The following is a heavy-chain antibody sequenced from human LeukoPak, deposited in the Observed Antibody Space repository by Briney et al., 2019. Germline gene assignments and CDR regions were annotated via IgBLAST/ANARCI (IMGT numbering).Heavy chain of an antibody. J-gene: IGHJ4*02. CDR3: AKEKSQGRIAVAGREDY. V-gene: IGHV3-30*18. D-gene: IGHD6-19*01. CDR2: ISYDGSNK. CDR1: GFTFRSYA. Sequence: GGSLRLSCAASGFTFRSYAMSWVRQAPGKGLEWVAVISYDGSNKYYADSVKGRFTISRDNSKNTLYLQMNSLRAEDTAVYYCAKEKSQGRIAVAGREDYWGQGTLVTVSS.